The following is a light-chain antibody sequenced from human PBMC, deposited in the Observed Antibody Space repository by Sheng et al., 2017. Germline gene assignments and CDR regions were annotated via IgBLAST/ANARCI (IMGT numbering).Light chain of an antibody. J-gene: IGKJ4*01. CDR3: QQSHDTPPT. Sequence: EIVLTQSPATLSLSPGERATLSCRASQSIRSYLAWYQHKPGQAPRLLIYDASNRATGIPARFSGSGSGTDFTLTISSLEAEDFATYYCQQSHDTPPTFGGGTEGGDQT. CDR2: DAS. V-gene: IGKV3-11*01. CDR1: QSIRSY.